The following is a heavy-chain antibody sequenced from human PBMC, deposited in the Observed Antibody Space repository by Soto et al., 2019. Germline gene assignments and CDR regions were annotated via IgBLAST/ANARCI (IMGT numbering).Heavy chain of an antibody. J-gene: IGHJ4*02. D-gene: IGHD3-22*01. CDR1: GFTFSSYA. V-gene: IGHV3-30-3*01. Sequence: GGSLRLSCAASGFTFSSYAMHWVRQAPGKGLEWVALISYDGSNKYYADTVKGRFTISRDNSKKTLYLQMNSLRADDTAVYYCARALGTYYYDSGAYDYWGQGT. CDR2: ISYDGSNK. CDR3: ARALGTYYYDSGAYDY.